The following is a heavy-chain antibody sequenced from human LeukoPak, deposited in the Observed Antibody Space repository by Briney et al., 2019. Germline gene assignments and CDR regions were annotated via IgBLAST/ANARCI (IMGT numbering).Heavy chain of an antibody. V-gene: IGHV3-23*01. D-gene: IGHD2-15*01. Sequence: PGGSLRLSCAASGFTFSSYAMNWVRQAPGKGLEWVSVISGSGGSTNYAESVKGRFTISRDSSKSTLFLQMNSLRAEDTAVYYCAKSQSGSCSGGSCSCDYWGQGTLSPSPQ. J-gene: IGHJ4*02. CDR2: ISGSGGST. CDR1: GFTFSSYA. CDR3: AKSQSGSCSGGSCSCDY.